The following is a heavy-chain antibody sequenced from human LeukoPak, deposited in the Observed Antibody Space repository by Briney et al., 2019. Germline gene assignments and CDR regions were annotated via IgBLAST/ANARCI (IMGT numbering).Heavy chain of an antibody. V-gene: IGHV4-59*01. J-gene: IGHJ5*02. CDR2: IKNNGGN. CDR3: ARDAGGTWFDP. CDR1: GGSISTYS. Sequence: SETLSLTRTVSGGSISTYSWNWIRQSPGQGLEWIGYIKNNGGNYNNPSLKSRVTISLGTSKNQFSLKLTSVTAPDTAVYYCARDAGGTWFDPWGQGTLVTVYS.